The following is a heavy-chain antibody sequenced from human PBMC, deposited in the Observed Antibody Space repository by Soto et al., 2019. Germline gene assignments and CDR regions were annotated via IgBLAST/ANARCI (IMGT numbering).Heavy chain of an antibody. CDR1: GGSFSGYY. D-gene: IGHD5-18*01. CDR2: INHSGST. CDR3: ERGVDTAMVHNWFEP. V-gene: IGHV4-34*01. Sequence: SETLSLTCAVYGGSFSGYYWSWIRQPPGKGLEWIGEINHSGSTNYNPSLKSRVTISVDTSKNQFSLKLSSVTAADTAVYYCERGVDTAMVHNWFEPWGQGTLVTVSS. J-gene: IGHJ5*02.